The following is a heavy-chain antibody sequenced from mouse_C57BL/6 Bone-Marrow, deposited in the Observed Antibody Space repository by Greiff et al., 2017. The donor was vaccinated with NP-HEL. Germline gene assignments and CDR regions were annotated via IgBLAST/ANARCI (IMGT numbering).Heavy chain of an antibody. CDR2: ISDGGSYT. D-gene: IGHD1-1*01. CDR1: GFTFSSYA. V-gene: IGHV5-4*01. Sequence: EVHLVESGGGLVKPGGSLKLSCAASGFTFSSYAMSWVRQTPEKRLEWVATISDGGSYTYYPDNVKGRFTISRDNAKNNLYLQMSHLKSEDTAMYYCARGAHYYGSNPGAYWGQGTPVTVSA. CDR3: ARGAHYYGSNPGAY. J-gene: IGHJ3*01.